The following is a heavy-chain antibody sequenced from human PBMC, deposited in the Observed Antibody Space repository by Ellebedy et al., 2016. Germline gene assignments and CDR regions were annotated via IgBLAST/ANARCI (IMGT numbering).Heavy chain of an antibody. J-gene: IGHJ6*03. V-gene: IGHV1-46*01. CDR3: ARGVPAATHSPDYYYYMDV. D-gene: IGHD2-2*01. CDR1: GYTFTSYY. Sequence: ASVKVSXXASGYTFTSYYMHWVRQAPGQGLEWMGIINPSGGSTSYAQKFQGRVTMTRDTSTSTVYMELSSLRSEDTAVYYCARGVPAATHSPDYYYYMDVWGKGTTVTVSS. CDR2: INPSGGST.